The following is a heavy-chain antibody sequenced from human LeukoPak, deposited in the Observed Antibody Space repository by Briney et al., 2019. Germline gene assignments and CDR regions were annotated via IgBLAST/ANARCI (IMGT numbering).Heavy chain of an antibody. CDR3: ARSPDYDSSGDVWFDP. J-gene: IGHJ5*02. Sequence: SVKVSCKASGGTISSYAISWVRQAPGQGLEWMGRIIPIFGIANYAQKFQGRVTITADKSTSTAYMELSSLRSEDTAVYYCARSPDYDSSGDVWFDPWGQGTLVTVSS. V-gene: IGHV1-69*04. CDR2: IIPIFGIA. CDR1: GGTISSYA. D-gene: IGHD3-22*01.